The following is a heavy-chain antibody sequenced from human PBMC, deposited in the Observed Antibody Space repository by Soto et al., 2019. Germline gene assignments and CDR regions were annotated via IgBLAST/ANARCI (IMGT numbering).Heavy chain of an antibody. V-gene: IGHV3-7*03. J-gene: IGHJ4*02. CDR3: ARVLRYFDWLPKYYFDY. CDR2: IKQDGSEK. Sequence: GGSLRLSCAASGFTFSSYWMSWVRQAPGKGLEWVANIKQDGSEKYYVDSVKGRFTISRDNAKNSLYLQMNSLRAEDTAVYYCARVLRYFDWLPKYYFDYWGQGTLVTV. CDR1: GFTFSSYW. D-gene: IGHD3-9*01.